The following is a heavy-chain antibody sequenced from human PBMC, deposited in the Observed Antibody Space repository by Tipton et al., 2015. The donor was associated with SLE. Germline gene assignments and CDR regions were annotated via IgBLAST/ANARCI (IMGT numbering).Heavy chain of an antibody. CDR2: IHYSGTT. D-gene: IGHD2-15*01. Sequence: GLVKPSETMSLTCSVSGVSISSHYWCWIRQPPGKGLEWIGFIHYSGTTNYNPSLRGRVTMSVDTSKNQFSLKLSSVTAADTAMYYCARNKATPDHWGQGTLATVSS. V-gene: IGHV4-59*11. CDR3: ARNKATPDH. J-gene: IGHJ4*02. CDR1: GVSISSHY.